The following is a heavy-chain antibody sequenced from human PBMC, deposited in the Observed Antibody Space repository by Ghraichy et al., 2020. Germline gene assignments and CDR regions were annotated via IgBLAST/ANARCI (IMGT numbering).Heavy chain of an antibody. D-gene: IGHD3-22*01. CDR3: AKDRGGSTMIVVVTPDY. CDR1: GFTFSSYA. J-gene: IGHJ4*02. Sequence: GGSLRLSCAASGFTFSSYAMSWVRQAPGKGLEWVSAISGSGGSTYYADSVKGRFTISRDNSKNTLYLQMNSLRAEDTAIYYCAKDRGGSTMIVVVTPDYWGQGTLVTVSS. V-gene: IGHV3-23*01. CDR2: ISGSGGST.